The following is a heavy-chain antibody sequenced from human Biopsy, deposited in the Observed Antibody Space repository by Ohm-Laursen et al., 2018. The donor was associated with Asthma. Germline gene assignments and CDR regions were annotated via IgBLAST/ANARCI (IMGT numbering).Heavy chain of an antibody. J-gene: IGHJ6*02. D-gene: IGHD1-26*01. Sequence: SQTLSLTCSVSGDSINSGGYFWSWIRQHPGKGLEWIGYIYNSGSTDYNPSLMSRVTIWIDLSKNQFSLRLTSVTAADTAVYYCARGSSSRLSQWELLVSGGKRAHSYYGMDVWGQGTTVTVSS. V-gene: IGHV4-31*03. CDR3: ARGSSSRLSQWELLVSGGKRAHSYYGMDV. CDR2: IYNSGST. CDR1: GDSINSGGYF.